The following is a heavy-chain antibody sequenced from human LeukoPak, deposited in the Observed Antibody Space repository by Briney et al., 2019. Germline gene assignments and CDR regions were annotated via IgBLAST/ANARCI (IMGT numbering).Heavy chain of an antibody. J-gene: IGHJ4*02. Sequence: PGGSLRLSCAASGFXFSTYAMSWVRQAPGKGLEWVSTISGSGGSANCADSVKGRFTISRDNSKNTLFLQMSSLRAEDTALYYCAKEVRPYYFDYWGQGTLVTVSS. CDR1: GFXFSTYA. D-gene: IGHD3-10*01. CDR2: ISGSGGSA. V-gene: IGHV3-23*01. CDR3: AKEVRPYYFDY.